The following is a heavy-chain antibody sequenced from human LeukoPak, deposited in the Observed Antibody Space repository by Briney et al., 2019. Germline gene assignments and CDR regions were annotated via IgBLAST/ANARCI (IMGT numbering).Heavy chain of an antibody. CDR3: ARGAGRDFWSGHPDY. V-gene: IGHV1-18*04. J-gene: IGHJ4*02. CDR1: GYTFTGYY. CDR2: ISTYNGNT. Sequence: ASVKVSCKASGYTFTGYYMHWVRQAPGQGLEWMGWISTYNGNTNYPQKFQGRVTMTTDTPTSTAYMELSSLEFDDTAVYYCARGAGRDFWSGHPDYWGQGTLVTVSS. D-gene: IGHD3-3*01.